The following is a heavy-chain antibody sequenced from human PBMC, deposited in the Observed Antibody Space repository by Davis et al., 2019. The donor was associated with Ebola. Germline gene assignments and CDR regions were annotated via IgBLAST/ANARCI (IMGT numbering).Heavy chain of an antibody. Sequence: GESLKISCAASGFIVSSNYMTWVRQAPGKGLEWVSVIDSGGSTYYADSVKGRFTISRDNAKNSLYLQMNSLRAEDTAVYYCARDSPSPLYYYYYGMDVWGQGTTVTVSS. CDR1: GFIVSSNY. CDR2: IDSGGST. CDR3: ARDSPSPLYYYYYGMDV. V-gene: IGHV3-53*01. J-gene: IGHJ6*02.